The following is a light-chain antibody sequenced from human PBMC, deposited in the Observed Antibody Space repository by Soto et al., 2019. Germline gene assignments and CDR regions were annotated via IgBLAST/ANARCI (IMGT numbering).Light chain of an antibody. CDR3: QQYIKWPIT. Sequence: VVTHSPGTLCASPGERVSLSCRASQSVNHNLAWYQQKPGQAPRLLIFDTSSRAPGVPARFSGSGTGTDFTLTINSLQSEDFAVYYCQQYIKWPITFGQGTHPEIK. CDR2: DTS. V-gene: IGKV3-15*01. J-gene: IGKJ5*01. CDR1: QSVNHN.